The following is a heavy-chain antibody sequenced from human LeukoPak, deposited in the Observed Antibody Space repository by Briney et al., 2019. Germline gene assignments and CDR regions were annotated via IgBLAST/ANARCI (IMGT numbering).Heavy chain of an antibody. CDR1: GGSISSYY. D-gene: IGHD2-2*02. V-gene: IGHV4-4*07. CDR3: AREFLVPTAIVGLDY. J-gene: IGHJ4*02. CDR2: IYTSGST. Sequence: SETLSLTCTVSGGSISSYYWNWIRQPAGKGLEWIGRIYTSGSTNYNPSLKSRVTMSVDTSKNQFSLKLSSVTAADTAVYYCAREFLVPTAIVGLDYWGQGTLVTVSS.